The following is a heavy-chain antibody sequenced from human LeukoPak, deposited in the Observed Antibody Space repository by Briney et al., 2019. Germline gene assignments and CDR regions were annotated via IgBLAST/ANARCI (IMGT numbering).Heavy chain of an antibody. CDR2: INPSGGST. CDR1: GYTFTSDY. Sequence: ASVKVSCKASGYTFTSDYMHWVRQAPGQGLEWMGIINPSGGSTSYAQKFQGRVTMTRDMSTSTVYMELSSLRSEDTAVYYCARPIAGDAFDIWGQGTMVTVSS. J-gene: IGHJ3*02. V-gene: IGHV1-46*01. CDR3: ARPIAGDAFDI.